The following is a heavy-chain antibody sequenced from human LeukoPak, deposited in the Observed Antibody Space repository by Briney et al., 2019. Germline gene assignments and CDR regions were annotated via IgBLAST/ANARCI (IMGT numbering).Heavy chain of an antibody. Sequence: GASVKVSCKASGYTFTSYAMNWVRQAPGQGLEWMGWINTNTGNPTYAQGFTGRFVFSLDTSVSTAYLQISSLKAEDTAVYYCARDTLLGYCSGGSCYGFDPWGQGTLVTVSS. V-gene: IGHV7-4-1*02. CDR1: GYTFTSYA. CDR3: ARDTLLGYCSGGSCYGFDP. CDR2: INTNTGNP. J-gene: IGHJ5*02. D-gene: IGHD2-15*01.